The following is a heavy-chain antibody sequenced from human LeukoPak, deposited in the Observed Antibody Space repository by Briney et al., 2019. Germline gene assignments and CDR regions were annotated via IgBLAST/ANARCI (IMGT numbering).Heavy chain of an antibody. J-gene: IGHJ6*03. CDR3: ARGSLISSGWPTYYMDI. Sequence: ASVKVSCKASGYTFTSYDINWLRQATGQGLEWMGWMNPNSGNTGYAQKFQGRVTITRNTSISTAYMELSSLRSEDTAVYYCARGSLISSGWPTYYMDIWGKGTTVTVSS. CDR2: MNPNSGNT. CDR1: GYTFTSYD. D-gene: IGHD6-19*01. V-gene: IGHV1-8*03.